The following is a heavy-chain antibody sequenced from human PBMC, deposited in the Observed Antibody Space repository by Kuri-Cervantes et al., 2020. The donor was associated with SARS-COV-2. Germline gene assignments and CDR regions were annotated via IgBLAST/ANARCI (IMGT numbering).Heavy chain of an antibody. Sequence: GGSLRLSCAASGFAFSSHAMSWIRQTQEKGLEWVSAIRSGGASTSYADSVMGRFSISRDDYKNTLFLQMNGLPVEDTAVYFCARERGAFGGWFDPWGQGTLVTVSS. J-gene: IGHJ5*02. V-gene: IGHV3-23*01. CDR3: ARERGAFGGWFDP. CDR2: IRSGGAST. D-gene: IGHD3-16*01. CDR1: GFAFSSHA.